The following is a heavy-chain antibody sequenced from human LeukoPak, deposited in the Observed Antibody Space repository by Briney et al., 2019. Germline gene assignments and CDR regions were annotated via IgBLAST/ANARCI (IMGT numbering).Heavy chain of an antibody. V-gene: IGHV3-7*01. D-gene: IGHD6-19*01. CDR2: IKEDGSQI. J-gene: IGHJ4*02. CDR1: GFTSSTYW. CDR3: TRNSGWYRLDY. Sequence: GGSLRLSCTASGFTSSTYWMTWVRQAPGKGLEWVANIKEDGSQIGYGDAVKGRFTISRDNAKNSLFLQMNRLRADDMAVYYCTRNSGWYRLDYWGQGTLVTVPS.